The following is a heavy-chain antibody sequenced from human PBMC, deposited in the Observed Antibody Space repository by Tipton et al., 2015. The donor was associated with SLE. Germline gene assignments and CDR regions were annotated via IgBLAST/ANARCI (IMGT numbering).Heavy chain of an antibody. D-gene: IGHD5-18*01. CDR3: ARTAGRSVKLWYFDL. J-gene: IGHJ2*01. V-gene: IGHV4-59*04. CDR2: IYYGGTI. Sequence: TLSLTCTVSGGSLSSYYWSWIRQSPEKGLEWIGHIYYGGTIYYNPSLKSRVTMPIDTSKNQFSLKLSSVTDVDTAVYYCARTAGRSVKLWYFDLWGRGTLVTVSS. CDR1: GGSLSSYY.